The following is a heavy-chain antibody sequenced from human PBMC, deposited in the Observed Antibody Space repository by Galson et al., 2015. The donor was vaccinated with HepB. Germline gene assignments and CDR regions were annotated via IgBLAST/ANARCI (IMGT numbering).Heavy chain of an antibody. J-gene: IGHJ4*02. CDR3: TTDRRGSGWYTY. CDR2: IRSKTDGGTT. CDR1: GFTFSNAW. D-gene: IGHD6-19*01. Sequence: SLRLSCAASGFTFSNAWMTWVRQAPGKGLEWVGRIRSKTDGGTTDYAAPVKGGFTISRDDSKNTLYLQMNSLKTEDTAVYYCTTDRRGSGWYTYWGQGTLVTVSS. V-gene: IGHV3-15*01.